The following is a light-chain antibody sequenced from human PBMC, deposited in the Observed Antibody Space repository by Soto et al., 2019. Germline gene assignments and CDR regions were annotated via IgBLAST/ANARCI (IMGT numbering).Light chain of an antibody. J-gene: IGKJ1*01. CDR3: YEYNAWPWT. CDR1: QSVNNN. V-gene: IGKV3-15*01. CDR2: GAS. Sequence: ETLLTQSPATLSVSPGERATLSCRASQSVNNNLAWYQQQLGQDPRVLIYGASTSATSSPAGLFGGRACAKFITPTTSRLEDDSAVLYCYEYNAWPWTFGQGTKVEIK.